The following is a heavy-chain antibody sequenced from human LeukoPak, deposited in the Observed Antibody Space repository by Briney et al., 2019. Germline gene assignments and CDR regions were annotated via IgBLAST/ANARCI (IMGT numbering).Heavy chain of an antibody. J-gene: IGHJ4*02. V-gene: IGHV3-48*04. CDR3: ARDYSPRYSYAYRFDY. Sequence: PGGSLRLSCAASGFTFSSYWMSWVRQAPGKGLEWVSYISSSGSTIYYADSVKGRFTISRDNAKNSLYLQMNSLRAEDTAVYYCARDYSPRYSYAYRFDYWGQGTLVTVSS. CDR2: ISSSGSTI. D-gene: IGHD5-18*01. CDR1: GFTFSSYW.